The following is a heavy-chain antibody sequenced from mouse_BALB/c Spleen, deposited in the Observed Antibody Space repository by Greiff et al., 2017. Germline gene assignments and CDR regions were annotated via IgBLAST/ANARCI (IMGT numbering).Heavy chain of an antibody. D-gene: IGHD1-1*01. CDR2: IDPENGDT. J-gene: IGHJ4*01. Sequence: VQLQQSGAELVRSGASVKLSCTASGFNIKDYYMHWVKQRPEQGLEWIGWIDPENGDTEYAPKFQGKATMTADTSSNTAYLQPSSLTSEDTAVYYCKMAQSYYYGSSYNAMDYWGQGTSVTVSS. CDR1: GFNIKDYY. V-gene: IGHV14-4*02. CDR3: KMAQSYYYGSSYNAMDY.